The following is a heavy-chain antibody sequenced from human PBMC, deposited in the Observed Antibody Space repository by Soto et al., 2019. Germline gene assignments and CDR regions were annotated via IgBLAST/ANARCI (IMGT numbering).Heavy chain of an antibody. CDR3: ARIDYYYGMDV. V-gene: IGHV4-59*08. J-gene: IGHJ6*02. CDR2: IYYSGST. CDR1: GGSISSYY. Sequence: QVQLQESGPGLVKPSETLSLTCTVSGGSISSYYWSWIRQPPGKGLEWIGYIYYSGSTNYNPSLKSRVTISVDTSKNQCSPRLSSVTAADTAVYYCARIDYYYGMDVWGQGTTVTVSS.